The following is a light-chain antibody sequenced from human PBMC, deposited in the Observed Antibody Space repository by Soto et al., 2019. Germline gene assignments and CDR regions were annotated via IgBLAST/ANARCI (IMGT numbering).Light chain of an antibody. Sequence: EIVLTQSPATLSSFPGDRVTLSWRASQAVNTRLAWYQHKPGQAPRLLIYLTSNRAAGIPARFSGSGSETDFTLTISDVEPEDFAVYYCHQRQSWPRTFGQGTKVDIK. CDR3: HQRQSWPRT. V-gene: IGKV3-11*01. J-gene: IGKJ1*01. CDR2: LTS. CDR1: QAVNTR.